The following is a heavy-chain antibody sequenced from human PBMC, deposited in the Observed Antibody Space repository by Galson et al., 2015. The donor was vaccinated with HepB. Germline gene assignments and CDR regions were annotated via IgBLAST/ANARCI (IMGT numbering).Heavy chain of an antibody. D-gene: IGHD4/OR15-4a*01. CDR3: AKAFRGAYRYFDL. CDR1: GFTFSSYA. V-gene: IGHV3-23*01. J-gene: IGHJ2*01. Sequence: SLRLSCAASGFTFSSYAMYWVRQAPGKGLDWVSRVSESGTNVFYADSVKGRFTISRDNSKNTLSLQMNSMRVDDTAIYYCAKAFRGAYRYFDLWGRGALVTVSS. CDR2: VSESGTNV.